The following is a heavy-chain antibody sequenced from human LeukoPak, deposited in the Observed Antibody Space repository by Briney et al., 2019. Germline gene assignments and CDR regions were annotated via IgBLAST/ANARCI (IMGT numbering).Heavy chain of an antibody. Sequence: GGSLRLSCAASGFTFSSYAMGWVRQAPGKGLEWVSSISGSGSSTYYADSVKGRFTISRDNSKNTLYLQMNSLRAEDTAVYYCAKTFSGSSYYYGMDVWGQGTTVTVSS. CDR2: ISGSGSST. V-gene: IGHV3-23*01. D-gene: IGHD3-10*01. CDR1: GFTFSSYA. J-gene: IGHJ6*02. CDR3: AKTFSGSSYYYGMDV.